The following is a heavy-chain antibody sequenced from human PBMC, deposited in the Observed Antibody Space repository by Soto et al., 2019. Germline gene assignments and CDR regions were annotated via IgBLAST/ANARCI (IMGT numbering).Heavy chain of an antibody. CDR2: ISGSGGST. V-gene: IGHV3-23*01. J-gene: IGHJ5*02. Sequence: PGGSLRLSCAASGFTFSSYAMSWVRQAPGKGLEWVSAISGSGGSTYYADSVKGRFTISRDNSKNTLYLQMNSLRAEDTAVYYCGAPLTGYYNNSWFDPWGQGTLVTVSS. D-gene: IGHD3-9*01. CDR3: GAPLTGYYNNSWFDP. CDR1: GFTFSSYA.